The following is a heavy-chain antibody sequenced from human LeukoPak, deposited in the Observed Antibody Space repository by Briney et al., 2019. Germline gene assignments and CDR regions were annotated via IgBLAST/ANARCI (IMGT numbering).Heavy chain of an antibody. J-gene: IGHJ4*02. CDR1: GGSFSGYY. Sequence: SGTLSLTCAVYGGSFSGYYWSWIRQPPGKGLEWIGEINHSGSTNYNPSLKSRVTISVDTSKNQFSLKLSSVTAADTAVYYCARGRIAAAGTVPNYFDYWGQGTLVTVSS. V-gene: IGHV4-34*01. CDR2: INHSGST. D-gene: IGHD6-13*01. CDR3: ARGRIAAAGTVPNYFDY.